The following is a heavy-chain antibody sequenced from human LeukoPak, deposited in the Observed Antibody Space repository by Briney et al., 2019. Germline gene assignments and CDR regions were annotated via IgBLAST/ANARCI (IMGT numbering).Heavy chain of an antibody. CDR1: GFTFSSYG. V-gene: IGHV3-30*18. J-gene: IGHJ5*02. D-gene: IGHD3-22*01. CDR2: ISYDGSNK. CDR3: AKEKEAYYDSSGQLHT. Sequence: GGSLRLSCAASGFTFSSYGMRWVRQAPGKGLEWVAVISYDGSNKYYADSVKGRFTISRDNSKNTLYLQMNSLRAEDTAVYYCAKEKEAYYDSSGQLHTWGQGTLVTVSS.